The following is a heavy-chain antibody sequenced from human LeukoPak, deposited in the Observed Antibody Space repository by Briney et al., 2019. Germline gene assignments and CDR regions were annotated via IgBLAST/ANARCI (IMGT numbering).Heavy chain of an antibody. CDR1: RFTLGSYA. J-gene: IGHJ4*02. CDR3: AKAPVTTCRGAYCYPFDY. D-gene: IGHD2-21*01. CDR2: ISDSGNT. V-gene: IGHV3-23*01. Sequence: PGGSLRLSCAASRFTLGSYAMSWVRQAPGKGLEWVSAISDSGNTYHADSVKDRFTISRDSSKNTLFLQMNRLRPEDAAVYYCAKAPVTTCRGAYCYPFDYWGQGTLVTVSS.